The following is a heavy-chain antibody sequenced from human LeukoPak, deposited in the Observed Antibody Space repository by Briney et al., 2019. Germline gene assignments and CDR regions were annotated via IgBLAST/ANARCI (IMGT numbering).Heavy chain of an antibody. Sequence: SETLSLTCSVSGGSITVYYWNWIRQSPGKGLEWIASISYIGSTNYNPSLKSRVTISIDTSKTRFSLKVSSVIAADTAMYYCARGGSRSYTSSTLAYWGQGTLVTVSS. J-gene: IGHJ4*02. V-gene: IGHV4-59*12. CDR1: GGSITVYY. CDR2: ISYIGST. D-gene: IGHD6-6*01. CDR3: ARGGSRSYTSSTLAY.